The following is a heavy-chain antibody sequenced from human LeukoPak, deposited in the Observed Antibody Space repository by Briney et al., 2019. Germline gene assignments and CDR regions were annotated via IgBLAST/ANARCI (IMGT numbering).Heavy chain of an antibody. D-gene: IGHD6-13*01. CDR3: AKEHIAPPGAFDI. CDR1: GFTFSSYW. V-gene: IGHV3-74*01. J-gene: IGHJ3*02. Sequence: PGGSLRLSCAASGFTFSSYWMHWVRQALGKGLVWVSRINSDGSSTSYADSVKGRFTISRDNAKNTLYLQMNSLRAEDTAVYYCAKEHIAPPGAFDIWGQGTLVTVSS. CDR2: INSDGSST.